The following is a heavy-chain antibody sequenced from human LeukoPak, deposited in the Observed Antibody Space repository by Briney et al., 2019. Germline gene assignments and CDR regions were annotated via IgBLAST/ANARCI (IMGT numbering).Heavy chain of an antibody. CDR3: AELGITMIGGV. CDR1: GFTFSSYA. J-gene: IGHJ6*04. Sequence: GGSLRLSCAASGFTFSSYAMSWVRQAPGKGLEWVSGIIGSGGTTYTADSVKGRFTISRDNSKNTLYLQMNSLRAEDTAVYYCAELGITMIGGVWGKGTTVTISS. D-gene: IGHD3-10*02. V-gene: IGHV3-23*01. CDR2: IIGSGGTT.